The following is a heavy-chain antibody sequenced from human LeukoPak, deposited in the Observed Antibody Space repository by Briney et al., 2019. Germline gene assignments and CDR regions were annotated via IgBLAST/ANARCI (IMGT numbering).Heavy chain of an antibody. CDR3: ARAEVGSGRLRTCEY. J-gene: IGHJ4*02. V-gene: IGHV5-51*01. Sequence: GESLKISCKGSGYSFTSYWIGWVRQMPGKGLEWMGIIYPGDSDTRYSPSFQGQVTISADKSISTAYLQWSSLKASDTAMYYCARAEVGSGRLRTCEYWGQGTLVTVSS. CDR1: GYSFTSYW. D-gene: IGHD3-10*01. CDR2: IYPGDSDT.